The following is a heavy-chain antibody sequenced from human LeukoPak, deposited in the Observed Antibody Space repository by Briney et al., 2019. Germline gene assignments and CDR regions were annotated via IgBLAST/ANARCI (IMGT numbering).Heavy chain of an antibody. J-gene: IGHJ3*02. CDR3: ARHRGRKVGATKAFDI. CDR2: INHSGST. D-gene: IGHD1-26*01. Sequence: SETLSLTCTVYGGSFSGYYWSWIRQPPGKGLEWIGEINHSGSTNYNPSLKSRVTISVDTSKNQSSLKLSSVTAADTAVYYCARHRGRKVGATKAFDIWGQGTMVTVSS. CDR1: GGSFSGYY. V-gene: IGHV4-34*01.